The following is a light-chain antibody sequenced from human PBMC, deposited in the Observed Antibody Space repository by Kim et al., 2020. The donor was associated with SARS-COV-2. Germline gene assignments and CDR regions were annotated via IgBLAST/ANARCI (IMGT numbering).Light chain of an antibody. Sequence: APVADTVTTPCQASQNIRKYLNWYQQKLVGAPKLLFYDASRLETGVPSRFSGSASGTDFTFTITSLQPENIAPYFCQQHITLPITFGQGTRLGIK. CDR1: QNIRKY. CDR3: QQHITLPIT. V-gene: IGKV1-33*01. CDR2: DAS. J-gene: IGKJ5*01.